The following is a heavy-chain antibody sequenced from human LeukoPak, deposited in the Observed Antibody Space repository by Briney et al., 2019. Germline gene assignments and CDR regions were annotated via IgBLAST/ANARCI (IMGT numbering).Heavy chain of an antibody. D-gene: IGHD2-2*01. CDR3: ARKGPANYYYYYMDV. V-gene: IGHV1-8*01. CDR1: GYTFTSYD. Sequence: GASVKVFCKASGYTFTSYDINWVRQATGQGLEWMGWMNPNSGNTGYALKFQGRVTMTRNTSIGTAYMELSSLRSEDTAVYYCARKGPANYYYYYMDVWGKGTSVTVSS. CDR2: MNPNSGNT. J-gene: IGHJ6*03.